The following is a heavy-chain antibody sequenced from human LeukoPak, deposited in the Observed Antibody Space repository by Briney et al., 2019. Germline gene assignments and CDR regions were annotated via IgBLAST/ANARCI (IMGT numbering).Heavy chain of an antibody. J-gene: IGHJ4*02. CDR1: GFPFSSYE. Sequence: GGCLRLSCAASGFPFSSYEMNWVRQAPGKGLEWVSYISSRGSTIYYADSVKGRFTISRDNAKNSLYLQMNSLRAEDTAVYYCARETYGSGSYSYFAYWGQGTLVTVSS. D-gene: IGHD3-10*01. CDR3: ARETYGSGSYSYFAY. CDR2: ISSRGSTI. V-gene: IGHV3-48*03.